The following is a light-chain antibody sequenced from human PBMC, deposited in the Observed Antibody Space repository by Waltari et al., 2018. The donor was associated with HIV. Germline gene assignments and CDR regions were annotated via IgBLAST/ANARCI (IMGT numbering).Light chain of an antibody. J-gene: IGKJ5*01. CDR3: QQYKSFST. Sequence: DIQMTQSPSTLSASVGDRVTITCRASQTIDHFLAWYQQKPGQAPNLLIHGASDLESGVPSRFRGSRSGTEFTLAITDLRPDDFGTYYCQQYKSFSTFGQGT. CDR2: GAS. CDR1: QTIDHF. V-gene: IGKV1-5*03.